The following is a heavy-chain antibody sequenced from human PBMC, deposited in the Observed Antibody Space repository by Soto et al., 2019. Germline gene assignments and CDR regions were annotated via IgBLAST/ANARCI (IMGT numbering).Heavy chain of an antibody. J-gene: IGHJ4*02. D-gene: IGHD2-15*01. Sequence: SETLSLTCTFSGGSINSYYWNCIRQPPGKGLEWIGYISYSGSTYYNPSLKSRVTISADTSKNQFSLRMNSMIAADTAVYYCARADPDASVGYWGQGTLVTVSS. CDR1: GGSINSYY. CDR3: ARADPDASVGY. CDR2: ISYSGST. V-gene: IGHV4-59*01.